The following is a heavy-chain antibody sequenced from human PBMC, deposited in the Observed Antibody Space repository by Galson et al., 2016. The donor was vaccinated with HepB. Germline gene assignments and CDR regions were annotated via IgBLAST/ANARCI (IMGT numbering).Heavy chain of an antibody. D-gene: IGHD3-16*01. J-gene: IGHJ4*02. CDR3: ARSIWGSVRDYYFDY. V-gene: IGHV4-4*07. CDR2: VHSSGSS. CDR1: GGSIRNYW. Sequence: TLSLTCSVSGGSIRNYWWSWIRQPAGKGLEWIGRVHSSGSSNYNPSFMTRATMSIDTSKSQFSLRLSSVTAADTAVFYCARSIWGSVRDYYFDYWGQGILVTVSS.